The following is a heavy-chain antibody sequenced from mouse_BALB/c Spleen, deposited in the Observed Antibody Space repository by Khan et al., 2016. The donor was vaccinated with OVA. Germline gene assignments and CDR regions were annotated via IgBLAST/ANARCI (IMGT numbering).Heavy chain of an antibody. Sequence: QVQLQQPGAELVRPGASVKLSCKASGYTFTSYWMHWVRQRPRQGLEWIGKINPSDSESHYNQMFQDKATLTVDKSSGTAYMQLSSLTSEDSAVSYCARREKYGYDPSWFAYWGQGTLVTVSA. D-gene: IGHD2-2*01. J-gene: IGHJ3*01. V-gene: IGHV1-52*01. CDR3: ARREKYGYDPSWFAY. CDR2: INPSDSES. CDR1: GYTFTSYW.